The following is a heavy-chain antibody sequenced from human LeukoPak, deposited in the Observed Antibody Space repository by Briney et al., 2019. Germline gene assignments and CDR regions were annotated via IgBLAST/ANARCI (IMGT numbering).Heavy chain of an antibody. D-gene: IGHD3-3*01. V-gene: IGHV4-31*03. J-gene: IGHJ6*02. CDR3: AREQYDFWSGYYRDYYYGMDV. CDR1: GGSISSGGYY. Sequence: SQTLSLTCTVSGGSISSGGYYWSWIRQHPGKGLEWIGYIYYSGSTYYNPSLKSRVTISVDTSKNQFSLKLSSVTAADTAVYYCAREQYDFWSGYYRDYYYGMDVWGQGTTVTVSS. CDR2: IYYSGST.